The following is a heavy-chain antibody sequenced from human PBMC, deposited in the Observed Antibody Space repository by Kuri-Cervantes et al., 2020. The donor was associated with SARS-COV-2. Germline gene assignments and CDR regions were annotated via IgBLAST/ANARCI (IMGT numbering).Heavy chain of an antibody. D-gene: IGHD2-15*01. CDR3: ARDRVVEAFDI. V-gene: IGHV3-15*01. J-gene: IGHJ3*02. CDR1: GFTFSNAW. CDR2: IKSKTDGGTT. Sequence: LSLTCAASGFTFSNAWMSWVRQAPGKGLEWVGRIKSKTDGGTTDYAAPVKGRFTISRDDPKNTLYLQMNSLRAEDTAVYYCARDRVVEAFDIWGQGTMVTVSS.